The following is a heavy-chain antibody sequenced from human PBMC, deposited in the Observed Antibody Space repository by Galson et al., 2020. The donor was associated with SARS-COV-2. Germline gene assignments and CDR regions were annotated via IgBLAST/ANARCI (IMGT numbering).Heavy chain of an antibody. CDR3: AKEVPRTGRTDEYFQH. J-gene: IGHJ1*01. Sequence: GGSLRLSCAASGFTFSNCPMSWVRQAPGQGLEWVSAIRGSGDTTYYADSVKGRFTIYRDTSKNTLYLQMNSLRAEDTATYYCAKEVPRTGRTDEYFQHWGQGTLVTVAA. CDR2: IRGSGDTT. D-gene: IGHD3-9*01. CDR1: GFTFSNCP. V-gene: IGHV3-23*01.